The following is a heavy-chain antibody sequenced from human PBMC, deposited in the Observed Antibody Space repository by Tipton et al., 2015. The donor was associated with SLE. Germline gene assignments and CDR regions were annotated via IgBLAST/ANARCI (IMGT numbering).Heavy chain of an antibody. CDR2: INPSGGST. Sequence: QLVQSGAEVKKPGASVKVSCMASGYTFTTYYMHWVRQAPGQGFEWMGIINPSGGSTRYAQKFQGRVTMTRDTSTSTVYIELSSLRSEDTAVYYCARASRGVGHCSSTSCYSLQMEVWGKGTTVIVSS. V-gene: IGHV1-46*01. CDR1: GYTFTTYY. J-gene: IGHJ6*04. CDR3: ARASRGVGHCSSTSCYSLQMEV. D-gene: IGHD2-2*01.